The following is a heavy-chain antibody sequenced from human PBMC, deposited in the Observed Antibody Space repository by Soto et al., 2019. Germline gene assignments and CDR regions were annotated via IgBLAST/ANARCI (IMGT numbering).Heavy chain of an antibody. CDR3: MARLYDVVGVLELFHH. CDR2: INHSGST. J-gene: IGHJ1*01. CDR1: GLSFSGYY. Sequence: SETLSLTCAFYGLSFSGYYWSWIRQPPGKGLEWIGEINHSGSTNYNPSFQGQVTISADKSTSTAYLQWSSLKASDTAMYYCMARLYDVVGVLELFHHWGQGTLVTVSS. D-gene: IGHD1-26*01. V-gene: IGHV4-34*03.